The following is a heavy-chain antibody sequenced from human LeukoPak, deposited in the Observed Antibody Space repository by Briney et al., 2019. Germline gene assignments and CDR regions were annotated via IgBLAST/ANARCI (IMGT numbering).Heavy chain of an antibody. D-gene: IGHD3-22*01. CDR1: GFTVSSYG. CDR3: ARIISSGVDY. V-gene: IGHV3-23*01. CDR2: ISDSSGFT. Sequence: GGSLRLSRAASGFTVSSYGMAWVRQAPGKGLEWVSRISDSSGFTYYADSVKGRFTISRDNSKNTLYLQMNSLRAEDTAVYYCARIISSGVDYWGQGTLVTVSS. J-gene: IGHJ4*02.